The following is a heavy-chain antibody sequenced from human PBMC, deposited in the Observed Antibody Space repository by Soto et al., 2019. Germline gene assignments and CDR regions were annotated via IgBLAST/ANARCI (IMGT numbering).Heavy chain of an antibody. V-gene: IGHV4-31*03. J-gene: IGHJ5*02. CDR1: GGSISSGGYY. D-gene: IGHD2-2*02. CDR3: ARCFVVVPAAILGGRYNWFDP. Sequence: QVQLQESGPGLVKPSQTLSLTCTVSGGSISSGGYYWSWIRQHPGKGLEWIGYIYYSGSTYYNPSLKSRVTISVDTSKNQFSLKLSSVTAADTAVYYCARCFVVVPAAILGGRYNWFDPWGQGTLVTVSS. CDR2: IYYSGST.